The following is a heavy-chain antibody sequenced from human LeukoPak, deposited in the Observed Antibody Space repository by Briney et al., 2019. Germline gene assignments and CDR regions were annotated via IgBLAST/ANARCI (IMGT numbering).Heavy chain of an antibody. Sequence: GGSLRLSCAASGFTFSDYYMSWIRQAPGKGLEWVSYISSSGSTIYYADSVKGRFTISRDNSKNTLYLQMNSLRAEDTAVYYCAKDINFWSGYLYWGQGTLVTVSS. CDR2: ISSSGSTI. CDR3: AKDINFWSGYLY. CDR1: GFTFSDYY. J-gene: IGHJ4*02. D-gene: IGHD3-3*01. V-gene: IGHV3-11*01.